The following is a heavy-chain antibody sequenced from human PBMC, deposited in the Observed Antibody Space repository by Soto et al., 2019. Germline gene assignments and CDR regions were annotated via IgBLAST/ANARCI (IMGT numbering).Heavy chain of an antibody. J-gene: IGHJ4*02. Sequence: EVQLVESGGGLVKPGGSLRLSCAASGFTFSSYSMNWVRQAPGKGLEWVSSISSSSSYIYYADSVKGRFTISRDNAKNALYLQMNSLRAEDTAVYYCARVDYYGSGSYPIDYWGQGTLVTVSS. V-gene: IGHV3-21*01. CDR2: ISSSSSYI. D-gene: IGHD3-10*01. CDR1: GFTFSSYS. CDR3: ARVDYYGSGSYPIDY.